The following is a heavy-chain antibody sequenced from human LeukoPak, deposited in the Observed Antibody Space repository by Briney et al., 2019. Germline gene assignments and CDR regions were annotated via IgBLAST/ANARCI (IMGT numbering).Heavy chain of an antibody. CDR3: ASRWKTYSSAWYLRSGMGV. D-gene: IGHD6-13*01. CDR1: GGSFSGYY. J-gene: IGHJ6*02. Sequence: SETLSLTCAVYGGSFSGYYWSWIRQPPGKGLEWIGEINHSGSTNYNPSLKSRVTISVDTSKNQSSLKLSSVTAADTAVYYCASRWKTYSSAWYLRSGMGVWGHGTTVTVPS. V-gene: IGHV4-34*01. CDR2: INHSGST.